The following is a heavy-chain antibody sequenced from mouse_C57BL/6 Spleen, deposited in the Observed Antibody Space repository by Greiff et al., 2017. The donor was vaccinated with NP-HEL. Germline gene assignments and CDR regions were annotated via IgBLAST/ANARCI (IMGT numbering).Heavy chain of an antibody. CDR1: GYTFTSYW. CDR2: IHPNSGST. J-gene: IGHJ4*01. D-gene: IGHD2-4*01. V-gene: IGHV1-64*01. CDR3: ARPRPDYDYDGYAMDY. Sequence: VQLQQSGAELVKPGASVKLSCKASGYTFTSYWMHWVKQRPGQGLEWIGMIHPNSGSTNYNEKFKSKATLTVDKSSSTAYMQLSSLTSEDSAVYYCARPRPDYDYDGYAMDYWGQGTSVTVSS.